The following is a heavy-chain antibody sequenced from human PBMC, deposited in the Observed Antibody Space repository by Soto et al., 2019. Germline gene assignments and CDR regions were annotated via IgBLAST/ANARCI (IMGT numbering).Heavy chain of an antibody. J-gene: IGHJ6*02. V-gene: IGHV3-30-3*01. D-gene: IGHD3-10*01. CDR1: GFTFSSYA. CDR3: ARESPWGVYYYGMDV. CDR2: ISYDGSNK. Sequence: QVRLVESGGGVVQPGRSLRLSCAASGFTFSSYAMHWVRQAQGKGLEWVAVISYDGSNKYYADSVKGRFTISRDNSKNTLYLQMNSLRAEDTAVYYCARESPWGVYYYGMDVWGQGTTVTVSS.